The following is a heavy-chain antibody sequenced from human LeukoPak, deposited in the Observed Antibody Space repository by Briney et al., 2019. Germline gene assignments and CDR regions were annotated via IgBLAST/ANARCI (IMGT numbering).Heavy chain of an antibody. Sequence: GGSLRLSCAASGFTFSTYSMTWVRQAPGKGLEWISHISAASWGIKYADSVKGRFTTSRDNSKNTLYLQMNSLRAEDTAVYYCAKGSGYEHSYYYYMDVWGKGTTVTISS. CDR2: ISAASWGI. V-gene: IGHV3-48*01. J-gene: IGHJ6*03. CDR1: GFTFSTYS. CDR3: AKGSGYEHSYYYYMDV. D-gene: IGHD5-12*01.